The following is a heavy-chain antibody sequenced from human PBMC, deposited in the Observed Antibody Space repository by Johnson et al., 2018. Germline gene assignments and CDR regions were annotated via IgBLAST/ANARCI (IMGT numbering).Heavy chain of an antibody. J-gene: IGHJ3*02. Sequence: QVQLQESGPGLVKPSQTXSLACTVSGGSISRGGYYWSWIRQHPGKGLEWIGYIYYSWSTYYNPSLPSRITISVDKSKNQFSLKLSSVTAADTAVYYCARDVGRWNDAFDIWGQGTMVTVS. V-gene: IGHV4-31*03. D-gene: IGHD4-23*01. CDR3: ARDVGRWNDAFDI. CDR2: IYYSWST. CDR1: GGSISRGGYY.